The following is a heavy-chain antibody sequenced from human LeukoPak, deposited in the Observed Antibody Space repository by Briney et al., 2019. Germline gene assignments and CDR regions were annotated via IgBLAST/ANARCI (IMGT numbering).Heavy chain of an antibody. D-gene: IGHD3-9*01. Sequence: SETLSLTCAVSGGSISSGGYSWSWIRQPPGKGLEWIGYIYHSGSTYYNPSLKSRATISVDRSKNQFSLKLSSVTAADTAVYYCAGAGDYDILTGYSRGDFFDYWGQGTLVTVSS. CDR3: AGAGDYDILTGYSRGDFFDY. V-gene: IGHV4-30-2*01. CDR1: GGSISSGGYS. J-gene: IGHJ4*02. CDR2: IYHSGST.